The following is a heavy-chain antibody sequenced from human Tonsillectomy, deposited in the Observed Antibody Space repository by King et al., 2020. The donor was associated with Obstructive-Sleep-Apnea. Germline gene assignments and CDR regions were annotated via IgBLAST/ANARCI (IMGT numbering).Heavy chain of an antibody. Sequence: VQLVESGGGLVKPGGSLRLSCAASGFIFSDYDMNWVRRAPGQGLEWVASITTISHYIYYADSVKGRFTISSDNANNLVYLQMSSLRAEDTAMYYCTSALGSRALRDNWFDLWGQGTLVTVSS. CDR2: ITTISHYI. CDR3: TSALGSRALRDNWFDL. D-gene: IGHD3-10*01. CDR1: GFIFSDYD. V-gene: IGHV3-21*01. J-gene: IGHJ5*02.